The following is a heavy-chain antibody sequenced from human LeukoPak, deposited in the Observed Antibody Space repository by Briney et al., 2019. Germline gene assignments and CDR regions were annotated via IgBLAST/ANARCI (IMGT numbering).Heavy chain of an antibody. Sequence: SETLSLTCTVSGDSMSDYFWTWIRQPPGKGLEWIGSIYYSGSTYYNPSLKSRVTISVDTSKNQFSLKLSSLTAADTAVYYCARGGMTTVTTFDYWGQGTLVTVSS. D-gene: IGHD4-17*01. J-gene: IGHJ4*02. CDR3: ARGGMTTVTTFDY. CDR2: IYYSGST. V-gene: IGHV4-59*05. CDR1: GDSMSDYF.